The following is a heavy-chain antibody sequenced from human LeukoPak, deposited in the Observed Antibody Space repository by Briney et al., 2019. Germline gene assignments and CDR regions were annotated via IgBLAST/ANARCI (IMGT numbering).Heavy chain of an antibody. CDR1: GFTVSSNY. CDR3: ARGGYGSGSYSYYFYGMDV. V-gene: IGHV3-66*02. J-gene: IGHJ6*02. Sequence: GGSLRLSCAASGFTVSSNYMSWVRQAPGKGLEWVSVIYSGGSTYYADSVKGRFTISRDNSKNTLYLQMNSLRAEDTAVYYCARGGYGSGSYSYYFYGMDVWGQGTTVTVSS. CDR2: IYSGGST. D-gene: IGHD3-10*01.